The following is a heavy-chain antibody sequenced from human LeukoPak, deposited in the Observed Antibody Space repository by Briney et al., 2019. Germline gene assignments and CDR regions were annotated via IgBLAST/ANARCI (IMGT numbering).Heavy chain of an antibody. V-gene: IGHV4-31*03. D-gene: IGHD3-10*01. Sequence: SETLSLTCTVSGGSVISGGYYWSWIRQHPGKGLEWIGYIYYSGSTYYNPSLKSRVTISVDTSKNQFSLKLSSVTAADTAVYYCASENYGSGSYYFDYWGQGTLVTVSS. J-gene: IGHJ4*02. CDR1: GGSVISGGYY. CDR3: ASENYGSGSYYFDY. CDR2: IYYSGST.